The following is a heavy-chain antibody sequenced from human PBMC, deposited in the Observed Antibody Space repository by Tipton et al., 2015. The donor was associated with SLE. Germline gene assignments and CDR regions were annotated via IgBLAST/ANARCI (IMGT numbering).Heavy chain of an antibody. CDR1: GYTFTTSG. V-gene: IGHV1-18*01. Sequence: QLVQSGPEVKKPGASVKVSCKASGYTFTTSGISWVRQAPGQGLEWMGWISVATGTTNYAQKLQGRVTMTTDTSTNTAYMELRSLRSDDTAMYYCARSIVATTDFDYWGQGTLVTVSS. CDR2: ISVATGTT. CDR3: ARSIVATTDFDY. D-gene: IGHD5-12*01. J-gene: IGHJ4*02.